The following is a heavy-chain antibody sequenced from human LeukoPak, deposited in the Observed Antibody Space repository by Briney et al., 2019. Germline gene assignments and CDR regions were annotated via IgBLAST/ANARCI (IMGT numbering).Heavy chain of an antibody. J-gene: IGHJ6*03. CDR3: ASGPEYDFWRPSDYYYYYMDV. V-gene: IGHV1-69*13. D-gene: IGHD3-3*01. CDR1: GGTFSSYA. Sequence: SVKVSCKASGGTFSSYAISWVRQAPGQGLEWMGGIIPIFGTANYAQKFQGRVTITADESTSTAYMELSSLRSEDTAVYYCASGPEYDFWRPSDYYYYYMDVWGKGTTVTVSS. CDR2: IIPIFGTA.